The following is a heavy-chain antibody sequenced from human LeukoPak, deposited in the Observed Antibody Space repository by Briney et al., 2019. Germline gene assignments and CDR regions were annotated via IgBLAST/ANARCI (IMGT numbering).Heavy chain of an antibody. J-gene: IGHJ5*02. CDR1: GGSISSSSYY. CDR3: ARENAGIASA. CDR2: IYYSGST. Sequence: SETLSLTCTVSGGSISSSSYYWGWIRQPPGKGLEWIGSIYYSGSTYYNPSLKSRVTISVDTSKNQFSLKLSSVTAADTAVYYCARENAGIASAWGQGTLVTVSS. D-gene: IGHD6-25*01. V-gene: IGHV4-39*07.